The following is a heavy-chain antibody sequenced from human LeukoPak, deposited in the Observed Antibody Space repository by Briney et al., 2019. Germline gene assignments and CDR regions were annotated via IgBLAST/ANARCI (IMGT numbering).Heavy chain of an antibody. Sequence: ASVKVSCTVSGSSLSELSLYWVRQAPGKGLEWMGGFDVIDSETFYAQKFQGRVTMTEDSSTDTAYMELRSQTSDDTALYYCAAGRPYSLLDYWGQGTLVTVSS. J-gene: IGHJ4*02. CDR2: FDVIDSET. D-gene: IGHD5-18*01. V-gene: IGHV1-24*01. CDR3: AAGRPYSLLDY. CDR1: GSSLSELS.